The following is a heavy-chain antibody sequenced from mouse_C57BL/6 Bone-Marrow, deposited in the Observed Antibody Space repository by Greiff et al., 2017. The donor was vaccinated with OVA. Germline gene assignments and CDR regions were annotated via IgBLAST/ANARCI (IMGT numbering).Heavy chain of an antibody. CDR2: INPGSGGT. V-gene: IGHV1-54*01. D-gene: IGHD2-1*01. CDR3: AREDYGNLDY. Sequence: VKLQQSGAELVRPGTSVKVSCKASGYAFTNYLIEWVKQRPGQGLEWIGVINPGSGGTNYNEKFKGKATLTADKSSSTAYMQLSSLTSEDSAVYFCAREDYGNLDYWGQGTTLTVSS. J-gene: IGHJ2*01. CDR1: GYAFTNYL.